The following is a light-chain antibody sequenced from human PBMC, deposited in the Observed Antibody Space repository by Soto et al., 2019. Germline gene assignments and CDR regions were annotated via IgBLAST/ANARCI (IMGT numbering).Light chain of an antibody. J-gene: IGLJ3*02. CDR3: GAWDDSLNTVV. CDR2: DSD. CDR1: SSNIEKNY. Sequence: QSVLTQPPSVSAAPGQKVTISCSGSSSNIEKNYVSWYQQLTGTAPKLLIYDSDKRPSEIPDRFSASKSGTSATLAITGLQTGDEADYCCGAWDDSLNTVVFDGGTKLTVL. V-gene: IGLV1-51*01.